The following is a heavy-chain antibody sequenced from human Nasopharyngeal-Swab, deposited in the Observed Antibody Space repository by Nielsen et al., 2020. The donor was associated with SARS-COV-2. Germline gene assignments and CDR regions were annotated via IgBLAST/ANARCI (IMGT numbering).Heavy chain of an antibody. CDR3: ARGPVVAYCGGDCYSEVILPGFDY. D-gene: IGHD2-21*02. V-gene: IGHV4-34*01. CDR1: GGSFSGYY. Sequence: GSLRLSCAVYGGSFSGYYWSWIRQPPGKGLEWIGEINHSGSTNYNPSLKGRVTISVDTSKNQFSLKLSSVTAADTALYYCARGPVVAYCGGDCYSEVILPGFDYWGQGTLVTVSS. CDR2: INHSGST. J-gene: IGHJ4*02.